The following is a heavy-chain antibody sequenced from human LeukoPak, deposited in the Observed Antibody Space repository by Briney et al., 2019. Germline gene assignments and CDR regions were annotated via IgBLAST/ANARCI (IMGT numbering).Heavy chain of an antibody. J-gene: IGHJ4*02. V-gene: IGHV2-70*01. Sequence: SGPTLVNPTQTLTLTCTFSGFSLSTSGMCVSWIRQPPGKALEWLALIDWDDDKYYSTSLKTRLTISKDSSKNQVVLTMTNMDPVDTATYYCARSLLVGATYDYLGQGTLVTVSS. D-gene: IGHD1-26*01. CDR2: IDWDDDK. CDR1: GFSLSTSGMC. CDR3: ARSLLVGATYDY.